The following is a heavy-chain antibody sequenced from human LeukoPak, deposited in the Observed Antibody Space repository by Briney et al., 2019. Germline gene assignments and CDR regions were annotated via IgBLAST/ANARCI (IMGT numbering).Heavy chain of an antibody. V-gene: IGHV1-2*04. D-gene: IGHD5-18*01. CDR3: ARGVRTAMVPFDY. Sequence: ASVMVSCKASGYTFTGYYMHWVRQAPGQGLEWMGWINPNSGGTNYAQKFQGWVTMTRDTSISTAYMELSRLRSDDTAVYYCARGVRTAMVPFDYWGQGTLVTVSS. CDR1: GYTFTGYY. J-gene: IGHJ4*02. CDR2: INPNSGGT.